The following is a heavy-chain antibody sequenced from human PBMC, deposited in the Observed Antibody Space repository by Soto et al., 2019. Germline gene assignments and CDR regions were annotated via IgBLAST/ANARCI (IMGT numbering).Heavy chain of an antibody. CDR2: IYSGGST. D-gene: IGHD5-12*01. Sequence: EVQLVESGGGLVQPGGSLRLSCAASGFTVSSNYMSWVRQAPGKGLEWVSGIYSGGSTYYADSVKGRFTISRHNSKNTLYLQMNSLRAEDTAVYYCARSIVATIPGWGDLYYYYYMDVWGKGTTVTVSS. CDR1: GFTVSSNY. J-gene: IGHJ6*03. V-gene: IGHV3-53*04. CDR3: ARSIVATIPGWGDLYYYYYMDV.